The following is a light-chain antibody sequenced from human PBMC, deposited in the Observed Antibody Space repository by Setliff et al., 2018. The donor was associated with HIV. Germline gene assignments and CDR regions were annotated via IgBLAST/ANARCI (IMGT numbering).Light chain of an antibody. Sequence: QSALAQPASVSGSPGHSITISCTGTSSDVGGYNYVSWYQQHPGKAPKLMIYDVSKRPSGVPDRFSGSKSGNTASLTISGLQAEDEADYYCCSYAGNYTYVFGTGTKVTVL. CDR1: SSDVGGYNY. V-gene: IGLV2-11*01. CDR2: DVS. CDR3: CSYAGNYTYV. J-gene: IGLJ1*01.